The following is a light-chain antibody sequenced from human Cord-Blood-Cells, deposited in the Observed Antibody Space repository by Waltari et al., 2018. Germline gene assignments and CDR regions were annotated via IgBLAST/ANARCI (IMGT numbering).Light chain of an antibody. V-gene: IGKV3-20*01. Sequence: IVFTQSPGTQPLSPGERATLSCRASPRVSSSYLACYQQNPGQAPRLLIYGASSRATGIPDRFSGGGSGTDFTLTISRLEPEDFAVYYGQQYGSSPPWTFGQGTKVEIK. CDR2: GAS. CDR3: QQYGSSPPWT. J-gene: IGKJ1*01. CDR1: PRVSSSY.